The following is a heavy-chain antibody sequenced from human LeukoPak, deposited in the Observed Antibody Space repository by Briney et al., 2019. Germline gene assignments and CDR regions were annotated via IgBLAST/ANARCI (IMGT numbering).Heavy chain of an antibody. V-gene: IGHV3-43*02. CDR2: ISGDGGSR. D-gene: IGHD6-19*01. CDR1: GFTFDDYA. Sequence: GGSLRLSCAVSGFTFDDYAMHWVRQAPGKGLEWVSLISGDGGSRYYAGSVKGRFTVSRDNSKNSLYLQMNRLRTEDAAFYYCAKGADPLTWRMTTVAGTRFDFWGQGTLVTVSS. CDR3: AKGADPLTWRMTTVAGTRFDF. J-gene: IGHJ4*02.